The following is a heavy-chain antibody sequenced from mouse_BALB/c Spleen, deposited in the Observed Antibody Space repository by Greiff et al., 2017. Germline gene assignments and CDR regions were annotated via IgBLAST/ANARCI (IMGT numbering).Heavy chain of an antibody. V-gene: IGHV5-6*02. D-gene: IGHD2-4*01. CDR3: ARRGDDYDEYFDV. CDR2: ISSGGSYT. J-gene: IGHJ1*01. CDR1: GFTFSSYG. Sequence: DVMLVESGGDLVKPGGSLKLSCAASGFTFSSYGMSWVRQTPDKRLEWVATISSGGSYTYYPDSVKGRFTISRDNAKNTLYLQMSSLKSEDTAMYYCARRGDDYDEYFDVWGAGTTVTVSS.